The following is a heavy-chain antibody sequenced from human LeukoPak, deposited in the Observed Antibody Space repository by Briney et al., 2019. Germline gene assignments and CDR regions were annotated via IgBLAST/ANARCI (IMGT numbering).Heavy chain of an antibody. CDR3: ATPFGESNGEHGNDY. Sequence: GASVKVSCKASGGTFSSYAISWVRQAPGQGLEWMGRIIPILGIANYAQKFQGRVTITADKSTSTAYMELSSLRSEDTAVYYCATPFGESNGEHGNDYWSQGTLVTVSS. V-gene: IGHV1-69*04. D-gene: IGHD3-10*01. CDR2: IIPILGIA. CDR1: GGTFSSYA. J-gene: IGHJ4*02.